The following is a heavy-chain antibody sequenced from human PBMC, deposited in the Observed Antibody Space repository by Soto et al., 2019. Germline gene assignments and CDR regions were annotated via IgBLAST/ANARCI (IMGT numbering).Heavy chain of an antibody. CDR3: ARVNYGNYYYYYGMDV. D-gene: IGHD4-17*01. Sequence: SETLSLTSTVSGGSISNYYWSWIRQPPGKGLEWIGYIYYSGSTNYNPSLKSRVTISVDTSKNQFSLKLNSVTAADTAVYYCARVNYGNYYYYYGMDVWGQGTTVTVSS. J-gene: IGHJ6*02. V-gene: IGHV4-59*01. CDR2: IYYSGST. CDR1: GGSISNYY.